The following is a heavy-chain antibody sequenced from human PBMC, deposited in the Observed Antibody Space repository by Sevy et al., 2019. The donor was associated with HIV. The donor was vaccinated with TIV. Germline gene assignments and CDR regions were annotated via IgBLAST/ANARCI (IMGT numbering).Heavy chain of an antibody. CDR1: GGSITSLY. J-gene: IGHJ4*02. D-gene: IGHD1-26*01. Sequence: SETLSLTCTVSGGSITSLYWNWIRQPPGKGLEWIANIYYNGHINYNPSLKSRVTLSPDTSKNQFSLRLSCVTAADTAMYYCAGENAWGRGYSWGQGTLVTVSS. CDR2: IYYNGHI. V-gene: IGHV4-59*11. CDR3: AGENAWGRGYS.